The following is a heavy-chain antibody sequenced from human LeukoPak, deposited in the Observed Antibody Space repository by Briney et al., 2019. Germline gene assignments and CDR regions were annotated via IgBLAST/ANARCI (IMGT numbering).Heavy chain of an antibody. V-gene: IGHV3-53*01. D-gene: IGHD2-8*01. CDR2: IYSGGST. CDR3: ARADVWPYPFDY. J-gene: IGHJ4*02. Sequence: PGGSLRLSCAASGFTVSSNYMSWVRQAPGKGLEWVSVIYSGGSTYYADSVKGRFTISRDNSKNTLYLQMNSLRAEDTAVYYCARADVWPYPFDYWGQGTLVTVSS. CDR1: GFTVSSNY.